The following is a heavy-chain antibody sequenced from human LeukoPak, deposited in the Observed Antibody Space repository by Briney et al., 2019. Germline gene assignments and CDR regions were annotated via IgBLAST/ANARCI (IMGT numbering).Heavy chain of an antibody. V-gene: IGHV4-59*01. D-gene: IGHD2-21*02. Sequence: PSETLSLTCTVSGGSISGYYWSWIRQSPGKGLEWIGYIYYSGSTNYNPSLKSRVTISVDTSKSQFSLRLSSVTAADTAVYYCARDSTSSYCGGDCYAFDIWGQGTMVTVSS. CDR2: IYYSGST. J-gene: IGHJ3*02. CDR1: GGSISGYY. CDR3: ARDSTSSYCGGDCYAFDI.